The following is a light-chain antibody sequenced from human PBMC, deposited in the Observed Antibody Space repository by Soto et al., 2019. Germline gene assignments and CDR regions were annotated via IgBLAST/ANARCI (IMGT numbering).Light chain of an antibody. J-gene: IGKJ4*01. CDR2: DAS. CDR3: QQRSNWPQIT. V-gene: IGKV3-11*01. Sequence: EIVLTQSPATLSLSPGERDTLSCRASQSVSKYLAWYKQKPGQAPRLLIHDASNRATGIPARFSGSGSGTDFTLTISSLEPEDFGVYYCQQRSNWPQITFGGGTKVEIK. CDR1: QSVSKY.